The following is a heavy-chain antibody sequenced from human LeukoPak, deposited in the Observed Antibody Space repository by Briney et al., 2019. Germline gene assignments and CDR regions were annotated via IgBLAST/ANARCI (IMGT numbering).Heavy chain of an antibody. D-gene: IGHD3-9*01. CDR1: GGSFSGYY. J-gene: IGHJ5*02. CDR3: ARQGDVLRYFDWSRPNWFDP. V-gene: IGHV4-34*01. CDR2: INHSGST. Sequence: PSETLSLTCAVYGGSFSGYYWSWIRQPPGKGLEWIGEINHSGSTNYNPSLKSRVTISVDTSKNQFSLELSSVTAADTAVYYCARQGDVLRYFDWSRPNWFDPWGQGTLVTVSS.